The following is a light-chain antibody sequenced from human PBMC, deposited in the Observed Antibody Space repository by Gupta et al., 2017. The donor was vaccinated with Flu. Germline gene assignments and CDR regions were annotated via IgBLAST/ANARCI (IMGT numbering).Light chain of an antibody. CDR3: QQYGNADQGRIP. J-gene: IGKJ3*01. CDR2: GAS. CDR1: QSVNSSQ. V-gene: IGKV3-20*01. Sequence: SLSQGERATLSCRASQSVNSSQLAWYKEKPGQAPRPLIYGASRRVTGTTDRFSGSGCGRDCTLTITRLEPEECEVYYCQQYGNADQGRIPFGHGTKVDIK.